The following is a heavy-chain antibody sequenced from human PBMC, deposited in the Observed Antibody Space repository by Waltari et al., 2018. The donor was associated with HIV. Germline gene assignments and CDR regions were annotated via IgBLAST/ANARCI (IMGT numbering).Heavy chain of an antibody. Sequence: EVQLVESGGGLVQPGGSLRLSSAASGFTFSSSWMHWVRQAPGKGLVWVSRINSDGSITSHADSVKGRFTISRDNARNTLYLQMNSLGAEDTAMYYCAKGGTSGYTFGFGRWGQGTLVTVSS. CDR3: AKGGTSGYTFGFGR. D-gene: IGHD5-18*01. CDR1: GFTFSSSW. CDR2: INSDGSIT. J-gene: IGHJ1*01. V-gene: IGHV3-74*01.